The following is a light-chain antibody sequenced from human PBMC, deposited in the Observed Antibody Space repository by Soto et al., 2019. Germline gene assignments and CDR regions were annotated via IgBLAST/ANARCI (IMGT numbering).Light chain of an antibody. J-gene: IGLJ2*01. Sequence: QSVLTQPASVSGSPGQSITFPCTGTSSDIGKTKYVSWVQQLPGEAPRLIIYEVNSRPSGISDRFSGSKSGNSASLTISGLQPEDESTDYCASQTSPNMWIFGGGTKLTVL. CDR1: SSDIGKTKY. CDR2: EVN. V-gene: IGLV2-14*01. CDR3: ASQTSPNMWI.